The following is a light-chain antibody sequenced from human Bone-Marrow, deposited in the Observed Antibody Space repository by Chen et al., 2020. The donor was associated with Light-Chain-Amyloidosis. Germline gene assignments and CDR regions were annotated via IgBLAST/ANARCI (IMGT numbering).Light chain of an antibody. Sequence: SYVLTQPSSVSVSPGQTATIACGGNNIGSTSVHWYQQTPGQAPLLVVYDDSDRPSGIPERLSGSNSGNTATLTISGVEAGDEADYYCQVWDRSSDRPVFGGGTKLTV. J-gene: IGLJ3*02. CDR1: NIGSTS. CDR2: DDS. CDR3: QVWDRSSDRPV. V-gene: IGLV3-21*02.